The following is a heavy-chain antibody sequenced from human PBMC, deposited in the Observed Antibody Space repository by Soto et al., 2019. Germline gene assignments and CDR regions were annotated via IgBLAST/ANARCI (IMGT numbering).Heavy chain of an antibody. J-gene: IGHJ4*02. CDR1: GGTFSSYT. CDR3: ATDVARPSEF. CDR2: IIPILGKP. V-gene: IGHV1-69*02. D-gene: IGHD5-12*01. Sequence: QVQLVQSGAEVKKPGSSVKVSCKTSGGTFSSYTVNWGRQAPGQGPEWMGRIIPILGKPNYAQKFQGRVTITADTSTSTAYMEVTSLISEDTAVYYCATDVARPSEFCGQGTRVTVS.